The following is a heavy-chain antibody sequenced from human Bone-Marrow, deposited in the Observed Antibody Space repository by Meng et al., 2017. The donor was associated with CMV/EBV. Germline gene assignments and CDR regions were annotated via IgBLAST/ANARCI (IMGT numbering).Heavy chain of an antibody. Sequence: ASVKVSCKASGYTFTSYDINWVRQATGQGLEWMGWMNPNSGNTGYAQKFQGRVTMTRDTSISTAYMELSRLRSDDTAVYYCARDEAYYDFWSGYSGGFYFDYWGQGTLVTVSS. CDR2: MNPNSGNT. CDR3: ARDEAYYDFWSGYSGGFYFDY. CDR1: GYTFTSYD. J-gene: IGHJ4*02. D-gene: IGHD3-3*01. V-gene: IGHV1-8*01.